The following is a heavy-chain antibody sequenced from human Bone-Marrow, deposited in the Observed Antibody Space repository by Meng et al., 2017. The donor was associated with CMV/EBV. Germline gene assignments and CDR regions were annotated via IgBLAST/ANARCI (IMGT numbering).Heavy chain of an antibody. CDR3: ARWWGGGPDPGAFDI. V-gene: IGHV1-46*01. CDR1: AYTFTHYY. D-gene: IGHD2-15*01. CDR2: INPSSGST. J-gene: IGHJ3*02. Sequence: ASVKVSCKASAYTFTHYYMHWVRQAPGQGLEWMGAINPSSGSTSYAQNFQGRVSMTRDTSTNTVYMELSSLRSEDTAMYYCARWWGGGPDPGAFDIWGQGTMVTVSS.